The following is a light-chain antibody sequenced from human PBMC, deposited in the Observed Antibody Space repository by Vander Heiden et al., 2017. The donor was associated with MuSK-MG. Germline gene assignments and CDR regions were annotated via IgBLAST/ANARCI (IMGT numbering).Light chain of an antibody. Sequence: QSVLTPAPAASGTPGQRVTISCSGCSSNIGSNTVNRYQQLPATPPTLLIFCNNRRPSAVPARFSASKSATSASLPTSGLQSEDEADYYCAAWDDSLNGYVFGTGTKVTVL. V-gene: IGLV1-44*01. CDR1: SSNIGSNT. CDR2: CNN. CDR3: AAWDDSLNGYV. J-gene: IGLJ1*01.